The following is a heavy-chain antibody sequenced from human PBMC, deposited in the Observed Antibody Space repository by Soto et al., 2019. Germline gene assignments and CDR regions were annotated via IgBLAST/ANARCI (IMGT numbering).Heavy chain of an antibody. CDR3: ARQQEQAGFPRRWFYGLAV. CDR1: GYSITSYW. Sequence: GESLKISCKGSGYSITSYWINWVRQMPGKGLEWMGRIDPSDSYTNYSPSFQGHVTISIDKSISTAFLQWSSLKASDTAMYYCARQQEQAGFPRRWFYGLAVWGQGTTVTVSS. CDR2: IDPSDSYT. D-gene: IGHD2-15*01. V-gene: IGHV5-10-1*01. J-gene: IGHJ6*02.